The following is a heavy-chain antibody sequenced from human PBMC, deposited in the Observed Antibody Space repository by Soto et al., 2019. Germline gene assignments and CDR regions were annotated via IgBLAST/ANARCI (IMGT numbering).Heavy chain of an antibody. J-gene: IGHJ3*02. V-gene: IGHV3-74*03. CDR3: VRDRRLRGQPFDI. CDR2: ISFDGTAT. Sequence: EVQLVESGGGLVQPGGSLRLSCAASGFSFRSSWMHWVRQAPGMGLVLVSRISFDGTATTSADAVKGRFIISRDNAKNTLFLQMRHLRADDTAMYYCVRDRRLRGQPFDIRGQGTVVSVSS. CDR1: GFSFRSSW. D-gene: IGHD2-21*02.